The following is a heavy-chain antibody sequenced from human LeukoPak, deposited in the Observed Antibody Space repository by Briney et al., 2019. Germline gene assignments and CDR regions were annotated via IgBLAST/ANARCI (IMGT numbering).Heavy chain of an antibody. Sequence: PSETLSLTCTVSGGSISSYYWSWIRQPAGKGLEWIGRIYTSGNTNYNPSLKSRVTMSVDTSKNQFSLKLSSVTAADTAVYFCARVGSGLNLYYFDYWGQGILVTVSS. CDR2: IYTSGNT. CDR1: GGSISSYY. V-gene: IGHV4-4*07. D-gene: IGHD3-3*01. CDR3: ARVGSGLNLYYFDY. J-gene: IGHJ4*02.